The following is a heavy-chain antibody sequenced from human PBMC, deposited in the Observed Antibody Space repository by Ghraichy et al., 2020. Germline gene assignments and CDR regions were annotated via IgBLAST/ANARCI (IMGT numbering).Heavy chain of an antibody. CDR1: GFIFTNHG. Sequence: GESLNISCAASGFIFTNHGFHWVRQAPGKGLEWVALISYDGNRKYYEDSVKGRFSISRDRSKNTLYLQMNSLRAEDTAVYFCARDRADILVTPAAAFFYFYGLDAWGQGTTVTVSS. V-gene: IGHV3-30*04. D-gene: IGHD2-15*01. J-gene: IGHJ6*02. CDR3: ARDRADILVTPAAAFFYFYGLDA. CDR2: ISYDGNRK.